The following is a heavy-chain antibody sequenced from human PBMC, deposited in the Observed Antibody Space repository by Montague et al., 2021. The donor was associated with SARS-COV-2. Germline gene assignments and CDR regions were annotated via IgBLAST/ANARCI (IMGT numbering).Heavy chain of an antibody. J-gene: IGHJ4*02. Sequence: TLSLTCIVSGSSVRSYYWSWIRQPPGKGLEWIGYIYDSGSTNXXPSLKSRVTISVDTSKNQFSLKLSSVTAADTAVYYCARENTVTTFGGPYYIDSWGQGTLVTVSA. CDR3: ARENTVTTFGGPYYIDS. CDR2: IYDSGST. D-gene: IGHD4-17*01. V-gene: IGHV4-59*02. CDR1: GSSVRSYY.